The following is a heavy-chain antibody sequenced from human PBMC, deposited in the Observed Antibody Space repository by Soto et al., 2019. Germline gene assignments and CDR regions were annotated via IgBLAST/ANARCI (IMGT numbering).Heavy chain of an antibody. CDR2: INHSGST. V-gene: IGHV4-34*01. J-gene: IGHJ6*02. Sequence: SETLSLTCAVYGGSFRGYYWSWIRPPSGKRLVWIGEINHSGSTSYNPTLKSRVTISVDTSKNQFSLKLSSVTAADTAVYYWARKLAVYYYYYYDMDVWGQGTTVTVS. D-gene: IGHD1-20*01. CDR3: ARKLAVYYYYYYDMDV. CDR1: GGSFRGYY.